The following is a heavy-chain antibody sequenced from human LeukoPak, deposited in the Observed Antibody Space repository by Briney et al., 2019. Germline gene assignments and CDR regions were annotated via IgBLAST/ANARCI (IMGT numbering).Heavy chain of an antibody. J-gene: IGHJ3*02. CDR2: IKQDGSEK. CDR3: AGPTSTDAFDI. CDR1: GFTFSSYW. Sequence: GGSLRLSCAASGFTFSSYWMSWVRQAPGKGLEWVANIKQDGSEKYYVDSVKGRFTISRDNAKNSLYLQMNSLRAEDTAVYYCAGPTSTDAFDIWGQGTMVTVSS. V-gene: IGHV3-7*01.